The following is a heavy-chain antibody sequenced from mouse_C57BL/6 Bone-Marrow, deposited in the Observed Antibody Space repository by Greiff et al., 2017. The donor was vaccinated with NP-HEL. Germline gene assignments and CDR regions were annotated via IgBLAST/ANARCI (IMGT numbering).Heavy chain of an antibody. D-gene: IGHD1-1*01. Sequence: VQLQQPGAELVKPGASVKLSCKASGYTFTSYWLQWVKQRPGQGLEWIGEIDPSDSYTNYNQKFKGKATLTVDPSSSTAYMQLSSLTSEDSAVYYCARYDTTVVAPYAMDYWGQGTSVTVSS. CDR2: IDPSDSYT. CDR1: GYTFTSYW. CDR3: ARYDTTVVAPYAMDY. V-gene: IGHV1-50*01. J-gene: IGHJ4*01.